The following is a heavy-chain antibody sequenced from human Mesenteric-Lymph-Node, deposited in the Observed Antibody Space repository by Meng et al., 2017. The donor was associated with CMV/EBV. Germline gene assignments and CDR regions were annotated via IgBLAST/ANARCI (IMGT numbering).Heavy chain of an antibody. J-gene: IGHJ5*02. V-gene: IGHV1-2*02. CDR3: ARGQGGSSQSFDP. D-gene: IGHD1-26*01. CDR1: GYTLTDYY. CDR2: INPHSAGT. Sequence: ASVKVSCKASGYTLTDYYIHWVRQAPGQGLEWMGWINPHSAGTKYAQKFQGRVTITRNTSISTAYMELSSLRSEDTAVYYCARGQGGSSQSFDPWGQGTLVTVSS.